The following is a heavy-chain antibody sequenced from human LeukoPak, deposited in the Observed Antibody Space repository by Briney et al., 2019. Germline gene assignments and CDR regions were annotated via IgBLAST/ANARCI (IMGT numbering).Heavy chain of an antibody. CDR2: IYPGDSDT. CDR3: ARHLVVEKGYYYYYMDV. CDR1: GYSFTSYW. Sequence: HGESLKISCKGSGYSFTSYWIGWVRQMPGKGLEWMGIIYPGDSDTRYSPSFQGQVTISADKSISTAYLQWSSLKASDTAMYYCARHLVVEKGYYYYYMDVWGKGTTVTVSS. D-gene: IGHD3-22*01. V-gene: IGHV5-51*01. J-gene: IGHJ6*03.